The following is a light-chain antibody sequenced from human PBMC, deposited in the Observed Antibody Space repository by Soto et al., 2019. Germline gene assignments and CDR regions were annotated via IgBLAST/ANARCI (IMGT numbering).Light chain of an antibody. Sequence: QSVLTQPASVSGSPGQSITISCTGRSSDIGAYNYVSWYQQHHPGEAPKVIIYDVSHRPAGAYKRFSGSKSGNTASLTISGLQTEDEADYFGGSYTGAMALSFGAGAKV. CDR3: GSYTGAMALS. V-gene: IGLV2-14*03. CDR2: DVS. CDR1: SSDIGAYNY. J-gene: IGLJ1*01.